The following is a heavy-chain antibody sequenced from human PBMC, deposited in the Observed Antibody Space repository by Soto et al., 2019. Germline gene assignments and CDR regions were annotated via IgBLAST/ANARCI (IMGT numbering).Heavy chain of an antibody. J-gene: IGHJ6*02. CDR1: GGTFSSYA. V-gene: IGHV1-69*13. CDR2: IIPIFGTA. Sequence: AASVKVSCKASGGTFSSYAISWVRQAPGQGLEWMGGIIPIFGTANYAQKFQGRVTITADESTSTAYMELSSLRSEDTAVYYCARGRGLLWFGELLSKVPPGYYYYGMDVWGQGTTVTVSS. D-gene: IGHD3-10*01. CDR3: ARGRGLLWFGELLSKVPPGYYYYGMDV.